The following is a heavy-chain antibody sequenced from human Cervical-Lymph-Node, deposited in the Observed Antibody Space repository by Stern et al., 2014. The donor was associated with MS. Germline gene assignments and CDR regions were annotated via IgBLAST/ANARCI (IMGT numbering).Heavy chain of an antibody. V-gene: IGHV3-30*18. J-gene: IGHJ4*02. D-gene: IGHD3-9*01. Sequence: QVQLGQSGGGVVQPGRSLRLSCEASGFIFTNYGMHWVRQAPGKGLDWVAVISDDGSVKYYSASAKGRFDISRDNSKQTVHLQMNSLTPEDTGLYYCAKAKRGYFGHIDFWGQGTLVSVSS. CDR3: AKAKRGYFGHIDF. CDR2: ISDDGSVK. CDR1: GFIFTNYG.